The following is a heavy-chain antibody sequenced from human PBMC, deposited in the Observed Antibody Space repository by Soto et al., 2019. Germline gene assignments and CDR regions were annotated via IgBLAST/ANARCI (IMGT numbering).Heavy chain of an antibody. CDR2: IWFDGRNR. CDR3: AKADGRARSMDV. V-gene: IGHV3-33*06. J-gene: IGHJ6*02. Sequence: QVQLVESGGGVVQSGKSLRLSCIASGFTFGNYGMHWVRQAPGKGLEWVGVIWFDGRNRYYPDSMKGRFAISRDNSKNTLYLEMNGLRADDTAVYYCAKADGRARSMDVWDQGTTVIVSS. CDR1: GFTFGNYG.